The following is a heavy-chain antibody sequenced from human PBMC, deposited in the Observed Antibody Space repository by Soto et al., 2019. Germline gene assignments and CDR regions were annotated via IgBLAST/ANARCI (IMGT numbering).Heavy chain of an antibody. CDR3: ARDLGSTNYYFDY. Sequence: QVQLVESGGGVVQPGRSLRLSCVASGFTFSSYGMHWVRQAPGKGLEWVAIISYDGSNTYYADSVKGRFTISRDNSKNTLYLQMDSLRAEDTAVYYCARDLGSTNYYFDYWGLGTLVIVSS. CDR1: GFTFSSYG. CDR2: ISYDGSNT. J-gene: IGHJ4*02. D-gene: IGHD1-1*01. V-gene: IGHV3-30*03.